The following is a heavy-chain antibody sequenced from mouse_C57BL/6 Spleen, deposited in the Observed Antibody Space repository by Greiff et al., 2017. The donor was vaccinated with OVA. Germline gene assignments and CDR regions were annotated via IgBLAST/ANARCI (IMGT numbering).Heavy chain of an antibody. Sequence: EVQLQESGGGLVKPGGSLKLSCAASGFTFSSYAMSWVRQTPEKRLEWVATISDGGSYTYYPDNVKGRFTISRDNAKNNLYLQMSHLKSEDTAMYYCAREGGSSYDFDYWGQGTTLTVSS. J-gene: IGHJ2*01. CDR3: AREGGSSYDFDY. V-gene: IGHV5-4*01. CDR1: GFTFSSYA. D-gene: IGHD1-1*01. CDR2: ISDGGSYT.